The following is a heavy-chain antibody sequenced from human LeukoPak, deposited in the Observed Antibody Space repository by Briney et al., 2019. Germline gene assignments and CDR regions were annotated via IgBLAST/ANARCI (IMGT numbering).Heavy chain of an antibody. J-gene: IGHJ5*01. D-gene: IGHD3-3*01. V-gene: IGHV1-18*01. CDR1: GYTFTSYG. CDR3: ARDPLTYDFWSGHHNWFDP. Sequence: ASVKVSCKASGYTFTSYGISWVRQAPGQGLEWMGWNSAYNGNTNYAQKLQGRVTMTTDTSTSTAYMELRSLKSDDTAVYYCARDPLTYDFWSGHHNWFDPWGQGTLVTVSS. CDR2: NSAYNGNT.